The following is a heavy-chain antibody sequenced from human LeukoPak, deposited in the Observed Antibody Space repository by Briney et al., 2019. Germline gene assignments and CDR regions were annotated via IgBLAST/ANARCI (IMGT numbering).Heavy chain of an antibody. Sequence: GGSLRLSCVASGFTFSNYDIHWVRQAPGKGLEWVAVIWYDGNNKLYADSVKGRFTISRDDSENTLYLQMNSLRAEDTAVYYCARGSHIGAAGILDAWGQGALVTVSS. CDR2: IWYDGNNK. D-gene: IGHD6-13*01. V-gene: IGHV3-33*01. CDR3: ARGSHIGAAGILDA. J-gene: IGHJ5*02. CDR1: GFTFSNYD.